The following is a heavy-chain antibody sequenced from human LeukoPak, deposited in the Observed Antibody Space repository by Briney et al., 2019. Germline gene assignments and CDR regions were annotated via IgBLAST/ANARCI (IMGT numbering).Heavy chain of an antibody. CDR3: ASGGYCGGTSCYPNWFDP. V-gene: IGHV4-61*08. CDR2: IYYSGSANY. J-gene: IGHJ5*02. D-gene: IGHD2-2*01. Sequence: PSETLSPTCTVSGGSISSGGYYWSWIRQHPGKGLEWIGYIYYSGSANYNYNPSLKSQVSISVDTSKSQFSLKLSSVTAADTAVYYCASGGYCGGTSCYPNWFDPWGQGTLVTVSS. CDR1: GGSISSGGYY.